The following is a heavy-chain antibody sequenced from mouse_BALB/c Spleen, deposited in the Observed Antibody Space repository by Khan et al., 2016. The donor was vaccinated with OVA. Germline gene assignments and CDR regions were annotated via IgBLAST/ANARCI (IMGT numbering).Heavy chain of an antibody. CDR2: ISYSGST. J-gene: IGHJ4*01. V-gene: IGHV3-2*02. D-gene: IGHD1-1*01. CDR3: ARKYYYGYAMDY. CDR1: GYSITSGYA. Sequence: EVELVESGPGLVKPSQSLSLTCTVTGYSITSGYAWNWIRQFPGNKLEWMGYISYSGSTSYNPSLRSRIPITRDTSKNQFFLQLNSVTTEDTATYYCARKYYYGYAMDYWGQGTSDTVSS.